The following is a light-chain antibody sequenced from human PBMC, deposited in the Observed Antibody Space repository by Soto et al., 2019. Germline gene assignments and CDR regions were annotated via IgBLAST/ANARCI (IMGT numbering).Light chain of an antibody. J-gene: IGKJ2*01. V-gene: IGKV3-20*01. CDR3: QQYGSSPPYT. Sequence: EIVLTQSPGTLSLSPGERATLSCRASHSVSSSYLAWYQQKPGQAPRLLIYGASSRATGIADRFSGSGSGTDFILTISRLEPEDFAVYYCQQYGSSPPYTFGQGTKLEIK. CDR1: HSVSSSY. CDR2: GAS.